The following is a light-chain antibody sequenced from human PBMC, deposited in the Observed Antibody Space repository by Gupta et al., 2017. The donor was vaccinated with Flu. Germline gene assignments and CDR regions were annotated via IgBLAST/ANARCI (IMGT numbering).Light chain of an antibody. CDR1: QSVSGA. CDR2: AAS. CDR3: QQRDSCPIT. Sequence: EVVLTQSPGTLSLSPGERATLSCRAGQSVSGALAWYQQKPGQPPRLLIYAASKRASGIPARFSGSGSGTDFALTISSLEPEDFAVYYCQQRDSCPITFGGGTMVEIK. J-gene: IGKJ4*01. V-gene: IGKV3-11*01.